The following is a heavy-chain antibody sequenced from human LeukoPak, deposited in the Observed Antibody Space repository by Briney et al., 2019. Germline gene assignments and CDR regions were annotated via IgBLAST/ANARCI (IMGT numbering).Heavy chain of an antibody. Sequence: ASVKVSCKVSGYTFTDYYMHWVQQAPGKGLEWMGLVDPEDGETIYAERFQGRVTITADTSTDTAYMELSSLRSEDTAVYYCATNQQRWLQWNYWGQGTLVTVSS. CDR1: GYTFTDYY. D-gene: IGHD5-24*01. J-gene: IGHJ4*02. CDR3: ATNQQRWLQWNY. CDR2: VDPEDGET. V-gene: IGHV1-69-2*01.